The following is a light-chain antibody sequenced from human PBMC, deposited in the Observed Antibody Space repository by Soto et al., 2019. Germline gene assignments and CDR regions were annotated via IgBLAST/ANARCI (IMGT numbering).Light chain of an antibody. J-gene: IGKJ4*01. V-gene: IGKV1-33*01. CDR3: QQYDNLPLT. CDR2: DAS. CDR1: QDISNY. Sequence: DIQMTQSPSSLSASVGDRVTITCQASQDISNYLNWYQQKPGKAPKLLIYDASNLETVVPSRFSGSGSGTEFTFTISILQPEDIATYYCQQYDNLPLTFGGGTKVEIK.